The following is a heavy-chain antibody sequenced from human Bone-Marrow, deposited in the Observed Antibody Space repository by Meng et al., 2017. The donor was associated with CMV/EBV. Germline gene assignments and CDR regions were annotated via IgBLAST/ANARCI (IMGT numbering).Heavy chain of an antibody. D-gene: IGHD4-11*01. CDR3: AKCGQQSRARDASDI. V-gene: IGHV3-23*05. Sequence: GGSLRLSCEGSGFTFNYYAMTWVRQAPGKGLEWVSTIFTSGTTTEYADSVKGRFIISRDNTKNTVFLQMNSLRVDDTATYFCAKCGQQSRARDASDIWGQGTVVTVSS. CDR2: IFTSGTTT. CDR1: GFTFNYYA. J-gene: IGHJ3*02.